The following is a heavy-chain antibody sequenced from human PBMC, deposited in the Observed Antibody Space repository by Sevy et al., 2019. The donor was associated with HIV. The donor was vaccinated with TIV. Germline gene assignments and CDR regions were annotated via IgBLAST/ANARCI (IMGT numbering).Heavy chain of an antibody. J-gene: IGHJ6*02. Sequence: GGSLRLSCAASGFTFSSYGMHWVRQAPGKGLEWVAVISYDGSNKYYADSVKGRFTISRDNSKNTLYLQMNSLRAEDTAEYYCAKDDLPGIAAAGYYYGRDVWGQGTTVTVSS. D-gene: IGHD6-25*01. CDR3: AKDDLPGIAAAGYYYGRDV. CDR1: GFTFSSYG. CDR2: ISYDGSNK. V-gene: IGHV3-30*18.